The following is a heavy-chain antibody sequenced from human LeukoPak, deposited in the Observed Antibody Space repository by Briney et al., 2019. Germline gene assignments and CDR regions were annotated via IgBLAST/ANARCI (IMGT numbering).Heavy chain of an antibody. J-gene: IGHJ6*03. CDR1: GGTFSNYA. CDR3: ARDRGYSYAKKSSYYYYMDV. Sequence: ASVKVSCKTSGGTFSNYAIGWVRQAPGQGLEWMGRIIPIFGTANYAQKIQGRVTINADEFTSTVYMELYSLTSEDTAVYYCARDRGYSYAKKSSYYYYMDVWGKGTTVTISS. D-gene: IGHD5-18*01. CDR2: IIPIFGTA. V-gene: IGHV1-69*13.